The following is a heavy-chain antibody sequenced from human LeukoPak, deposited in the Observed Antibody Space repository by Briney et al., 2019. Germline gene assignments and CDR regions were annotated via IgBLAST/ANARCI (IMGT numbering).Heavy chain of an antibody. CDR2: ISSSGDTI. V-gene: IGHV3-11*04. CDR3: ARDPYGDYVNYQLAGDLFDY. Sequence: GVSLRLSCAASGFTFSDHYMSWIRQAPGKGLEGISYISSSGDTIFYADSVKGRFTISRDNAKNSLDLKMNSLRADDTAVYYCARDPYGDYVNYQLAGDLFDYWGQGTLVTVSS. D-gene: IGHD4-17*01. CDR1: GFTFSDHY. J-gene: IGHJ4*02.